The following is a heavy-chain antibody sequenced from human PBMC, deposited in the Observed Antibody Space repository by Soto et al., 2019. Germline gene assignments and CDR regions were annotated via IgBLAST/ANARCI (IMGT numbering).Heavy chain of an antibody. J-gene: IGHJ3*02. V-gene: IGHV1-58*01. CDR3: AADVLTHSYDSSGSYFDGFDT. Sequence: SGKVCFKASGLPFIDSASQLVRQTRGHRLERVGWIVVGSGNTNYAQEFQGRVSITRDMSTNTVYMDLSSLRSEDSAVFYCAADVLTHSYDSSGSYFDGFDTWGQGTMVTVSS. CDR1: GLPFIDSA. D-gene: IGHD3-22*01. CDR2: IVVGSGNT.